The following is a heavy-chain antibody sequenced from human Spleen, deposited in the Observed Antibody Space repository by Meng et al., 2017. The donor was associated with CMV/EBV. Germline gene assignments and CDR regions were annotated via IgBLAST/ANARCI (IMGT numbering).Heavy chain of an antibody. V-gene: IGHV1-69*05. CDR2: IIPIFGTA. Sequence: SVKVSCKASGGAFSSYAISWVRQAPGQGLEWMGGIIPIFGTANYAQKFQGRVTITTDESTSTAYMELSSLRSEDTAVYYCARDYYYDSSGYYLHYYYYGMDVWGQGTTVTVSS. J-gene: IGHJ6*02. CDR3: ARDYYYDSSGYYLHYYYYGMDV. D-gene: IGHD3-22*01. CDR1: GGAFSSYA.